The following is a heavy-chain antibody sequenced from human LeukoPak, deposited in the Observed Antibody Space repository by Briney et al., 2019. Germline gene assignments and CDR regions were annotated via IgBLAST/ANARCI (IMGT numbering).Heavy chain of an antibody. CDR1: GFTFSSYD. J-gene: IGHJ4*02. Sequence: GGSLRLSCAASGFTFSSYDMHWVRQATGKGLEWVSAIGTAGDTYYPGSVKGRFTISRENAKNSLYLQMNSLRAEDTAVYYCAKDVSQLGPVLFDYWGQGTLVTVSS. CDR3: AKDVSQLGPVLFDY. CDR2: IGTAGDT. D-gene: IGHD6-6*01. V-gene: IGHV3-13*01.